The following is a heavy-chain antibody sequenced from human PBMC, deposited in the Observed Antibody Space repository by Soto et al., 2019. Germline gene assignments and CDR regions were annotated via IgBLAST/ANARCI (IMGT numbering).Heavy chain of an antibody. CDR2: FDPEDGAP. V-gene: IGHV1-24*01. CDR1: GHTLTELS. CDR3: AAGGTRWLHSPVDY. J-gene: IGHJ4*02. Sequence: QVQLLPSGAEVKKPGASVKVSCKVSGHTLTELSMHWVRQAPGRGLEWMGGFDPEDGAPIFSQKFQGSGTMTEDIATDSPYMELTSLRSADTAVHYCAAGGTRWLHSPVDYWGQGALVTSSS. D-gene: IGHD1-1*01.